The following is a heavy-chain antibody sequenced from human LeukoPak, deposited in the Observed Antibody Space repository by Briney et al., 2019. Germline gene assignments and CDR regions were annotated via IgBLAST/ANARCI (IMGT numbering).Heavy chain of an antibody. J-gene: IGHJ4*02. D-gene: IGHD2-2*01. CDR1: GGSISSSDW. CDR3: ARTQYCTSSTSCYFGYFDY. Sequence: SGTLSLTCAVSGGSISSSDWWSWVRQPPGRGLEWIGYIYRNENPNYNPSLKSRVTISLDMSKNQFSLKLSSVTAADTAVYYCARTQYCTSSTSCYFGYFDYWGQGTLVTVSS. V-gene: IGHV4-4*02. CDR2: IYRNENP.